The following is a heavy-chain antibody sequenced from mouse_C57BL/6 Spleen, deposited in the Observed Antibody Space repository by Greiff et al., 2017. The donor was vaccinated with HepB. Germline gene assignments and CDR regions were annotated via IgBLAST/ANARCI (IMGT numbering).Heavy chain of an antibody. D-gene: IGHD3-3*01. J-gene: IGHJ4*01. CDR3: ARGGRYAMDY. Sequence: VQLQQSGAELVRPGTSVKVSCKASGYAFTNYLIEWVKQRPGQGLEWIGVINPGSGGTNYNEKFKGKATLTADKSSSTAYMQLSSLTSEDSAVYFCARGGRYAMDYGGQGTSVTVSS. CDR2: INPGSGGT. CDR1: GYAFTNYL. V-gene: IGHV1-54*01.